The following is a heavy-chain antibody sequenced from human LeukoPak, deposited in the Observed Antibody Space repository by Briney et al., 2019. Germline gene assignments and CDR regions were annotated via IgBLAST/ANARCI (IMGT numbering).Heavy chain of an antibody. D-gene: IGHD3-16*01. Sequence: PGGSLRLSRAASGFTVSSNYMSWVRQAPGKGLEWVSVIYSGGSTYYADSVKGRFTISRDNSKNTLYLQMNSLRAEDTAVYYCAKDTPFGGYWGQGTLVTVSS. CDR3: AKDTPFGGY. J-gene: IGHJ4*02. CDR1: GFTVSSNY. CDR2: IYSGGST. V-gene: IGHV3-53*01.